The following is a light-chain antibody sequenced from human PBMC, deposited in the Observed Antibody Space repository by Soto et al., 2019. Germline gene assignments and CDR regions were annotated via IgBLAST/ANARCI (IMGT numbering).Light chain of an antibody. J-gene: IGLJ2*01. V-gene: IGLV2-8*02. CDR2: EVN. Sequence: QSVLTQPPSASRSPGQSVTISCTGTSSDVGSYNYVSWYQQHPDKAPKLMIYEVNKRPSGVPDRFSGSKSGNTASLTVSGLQAEDEADYYCTSYAGYNNPVVFGGGTKVTVL. CDR1: SSDVGSYNY. CDR3: TSYAGYNNPVV.